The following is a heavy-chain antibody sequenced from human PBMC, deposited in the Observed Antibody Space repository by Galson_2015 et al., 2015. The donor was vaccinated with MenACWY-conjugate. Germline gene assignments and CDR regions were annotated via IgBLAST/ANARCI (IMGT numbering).Heavy chain of an antibody. CDR3: AREGGAAKEFDY. J-gene: IGHJ4*02. CDR2: ISSGGSSI. CDR1: GFTFSDYD. D-gene: IGHD2-15*01. Sequence: SLRLSCAASGFTFSDYDMSWIRQAPGKGLEWVSYISSGGSSINHAEFVKGLFTISRDNAKNSQYMQMNSLRAADQAVYYCAREGGAAKEFDYWGQGTLVTVPS. V-gene: IGHV3-11*01.